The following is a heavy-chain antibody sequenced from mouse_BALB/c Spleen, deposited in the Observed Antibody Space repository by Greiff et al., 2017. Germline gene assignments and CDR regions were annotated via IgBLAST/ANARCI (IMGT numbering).Heavy chain of an antibody. J-gene: IGHJ3*01. CDR2: IYPGDGDT. CDR1: GYAFSSYW. Sequence: VQLQQSGAELVRPGSSVKISCKASGYAFSSYWMNWVKQRPGQGLEWIGQIYPGDGDTNYNGKFKGKATLTADKSSSTAYMQLSSLTSEDSAVYFCARISLESDWGQGTLVTVSA. D-gene: IGHD3-3*01. CDR3: ARISLESD. V-gene: IGHV1-80*01.